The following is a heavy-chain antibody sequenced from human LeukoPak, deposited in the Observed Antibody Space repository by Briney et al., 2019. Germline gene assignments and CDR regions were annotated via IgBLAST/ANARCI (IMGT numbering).Heavy chain of an antibody. J-gene: IGHJ1*01. CDR3: AREESTGYCSSTSCEYFQH. D-gene: IGHD2-2*01. CDR1: GFTFSSYS. CDR2: ISSSSSYI. V-gene: IGHV3-21*01. Sequence: PGGSLRLSCAASGFTFSSYSMNWVRQAPGKGLEWVSSISSSSSYIYYADSVKGRFTISRDNAKNSLYLQMNSLRAEDTAVYYCAREESTGYCSSTSCEYFQHWGQGTLVTVSS.